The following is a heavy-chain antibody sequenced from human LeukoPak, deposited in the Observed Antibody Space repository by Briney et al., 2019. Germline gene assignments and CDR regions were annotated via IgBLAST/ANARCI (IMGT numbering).Heavy chain of an antibody. CDR1: GGSVTSSSYS. CDR2: IYYNGGST. CDR3: ARGWHSSGLVDY. D-gene: IGHD6-19*01. Sequence: PSETLSLTCIVSGGSVTSSSYSWNWIRQPPGKGLEWIGYIYYNGGSTNYNPSLKSRVTISLDTSKNQFSLKLSSVTAADTAVYYCARGWHSSGLVDYWGQGTLATVSS. V-gene: IGHV4-61*01. J-gene: IGHJ4*02.